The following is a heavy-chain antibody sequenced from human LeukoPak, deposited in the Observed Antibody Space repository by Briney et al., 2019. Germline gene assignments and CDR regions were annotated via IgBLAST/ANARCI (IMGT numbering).Heavy chain of an antibody. CDR1: GIIFSNYA. CDR3: ARGVYDSSGYYFFDY. CDR2: ISSDGGST. Sequence: PGGSLRLSCAASGIIFSNYAMHWVRQGPGKGLECISTISSDGGSTYYANSVKGRFTISRDNSKNTLYLQMGSLRAEDTAVYYCARGVYDSSGYYFFDYWGQGTLVTVSS. J-gene: IGHJ4*02. D-gene: IGHD3-22*01. V-gene: IGHV3-64*01.